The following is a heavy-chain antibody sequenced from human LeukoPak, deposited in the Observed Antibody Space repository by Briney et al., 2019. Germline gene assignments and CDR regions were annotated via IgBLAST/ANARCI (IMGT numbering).Heavy chain of an antibody. V-gene: IGHV4-39*01. CDR1: GGSISSSSYY. J-gene: IGHJ6*03. CDR2: IYYSGST. Sequence: SHTLSLTCTITGGSISSSSYYWSWIRQPPGKGLEWIGVIYYSGSTNYNPSLTSRVTISVHTSKNQFSLKLSSVTAADTALYSCARVDYSYYYMDVWGKGTTVTVSS. CDR3: ARVDYSYYYMDV.